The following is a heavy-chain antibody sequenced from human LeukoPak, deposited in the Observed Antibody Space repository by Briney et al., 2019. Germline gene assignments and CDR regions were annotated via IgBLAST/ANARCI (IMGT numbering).Heavy chain of an antibody. Sequence: PSETLSLTCAVYGGSFSGYYWSWIRQPPGKGREWIGGINHSGSTNYNPSLKSRVTMSVDTSKNQFSLKLSSVTAAATAVYYGGKGRQGYYYYMDVCSKATTPTV. CDR1: GGSFSGYY. V-gene: IGHV4-34*01. J-gene: IGHJ6*03. CDR3: GKGRQGYYYYMDV. CDR2: INHSGST.